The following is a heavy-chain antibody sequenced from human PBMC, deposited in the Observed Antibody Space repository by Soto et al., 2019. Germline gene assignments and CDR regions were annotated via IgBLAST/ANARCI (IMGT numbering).Heavy chain of an antibody. CDR3: ARARKGSGSDYYYHYGMDV. D-gene: IGHD3-3*01. V-gene: IGHV4-34*01. CDR1: GGSFSDYY. CDR2: INHSGST. Sequence: PSETLSLTCSVYGGSFSDYYWSWIRQPPGKGLEWIGEINHSGSTNYNPSLKSRVTISVHTSENQFSLKLSSVTAADTAVYYCARARKGSGSDYYYHYGMDVWGKGTTVTVSS. J-gene: IGHJ6*04.